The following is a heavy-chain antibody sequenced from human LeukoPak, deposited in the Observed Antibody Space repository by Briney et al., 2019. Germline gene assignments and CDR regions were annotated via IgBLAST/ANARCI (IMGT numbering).Heavy chain of an antibody. V-gene: IGHV4-59*01. Sequence: SETLSLTCTVSGGSISSYYWSWIRQPPGKGLEWIGYIYYSGSTNYNPSLKSRVTIPVDTSKNQFSLKLSSVTAADTAVYYCAREARYYDSSGYYLYNFDYWGQGTLVTVSS. D-gene: IGHD3-22*01. J-gene: IGHJ4*02. CDR1: GGSISSYY. CDR2: IYYSGST. CDR3: AREARYYDSSGYYLYNFDY.